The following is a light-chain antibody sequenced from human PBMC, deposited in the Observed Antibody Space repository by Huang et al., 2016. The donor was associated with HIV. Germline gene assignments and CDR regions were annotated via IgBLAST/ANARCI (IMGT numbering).Light chain of an antibody. CDR1: QDIRND. CDR3: LQDYTHPST. CDR2: AAF. V-gene: IGKV1-6*01. Sequence: AIQMTQSPSSLSASVGDRVTITCRASQDIRNDLGWYQQRPGRAPKLLIYAAFNLQSGVPPRFSGSGSGTDFTLTISDLRPEDFATYYCLQDYTHPSTFGLGTKLEL. J-gene: IGKJ2*01.